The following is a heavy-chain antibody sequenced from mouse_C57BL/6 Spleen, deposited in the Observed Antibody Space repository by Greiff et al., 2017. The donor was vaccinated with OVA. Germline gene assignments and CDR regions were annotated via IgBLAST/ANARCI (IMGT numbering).Heavy chain of an antibody. J-gene: IGHJ4*01. CDR3: ARRAGVTRYYYAMDY. V-gene: IGHV5-6*02. CDR2: ISSGGSYT. Sequence: EVKLMESGGDLVKPGGSLKLSCAASGFTFSSYGMSWVRQTPDKRLEWVATISSGGSYTYYPDSVKGRFTISRDNAKNTLYLQMSSLKSEDTAMYYCARRAGVTRYYYAMDYWGQGTSVTVSS. CDR1: GFTFSSYG. D-gene: IGHD2-1*01.